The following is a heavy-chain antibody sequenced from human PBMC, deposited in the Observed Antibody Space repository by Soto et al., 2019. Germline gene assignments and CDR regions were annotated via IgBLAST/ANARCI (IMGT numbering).Heavy chain of an antibody. CDR2: VYPRDSDT. CDR1: GYIFIDYW. D-gene: IGHD2-15*01. CDR3: ARPPMPGYSIHFNS. Sequence: KHSGESLKISCKASGYIFIDYWIGWVRQMPGKGLEWMGIVYPRDSDTRYSPSFQGQVTISADRSTGTAFLQWRSLKASDTALYYCARPPMPGYSIHFNSWGQGTQVNVSS. J-gene: IGHJ4*02. V-gene: IGHV5-51*01.